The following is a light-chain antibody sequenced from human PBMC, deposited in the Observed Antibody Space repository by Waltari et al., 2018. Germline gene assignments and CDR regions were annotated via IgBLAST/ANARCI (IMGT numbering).Light chain of an antibody. J-gene: IGKJ3*01. CDR1: QTISSTY. Sequence: DIVLTQSPDTLSLSPGETATLSCRASQTISSTYLAWYQQKPGQAPRLLIHSASRRATAIPDRFSGSGSGTDFTLTVSRLEPDDFAVYYWQLYGSSPLFTFGPGTKVEIK. CDR2: SAS. CDR3: QLYGSSPLFT. V-gene: IGKV3-20*01.